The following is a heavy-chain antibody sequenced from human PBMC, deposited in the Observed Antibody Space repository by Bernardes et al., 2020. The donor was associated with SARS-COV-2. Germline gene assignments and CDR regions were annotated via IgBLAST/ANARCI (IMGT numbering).Heavy chain of an antibody. CDR1: GSSATNIY. V-gene: IGHV3-66*01. J-gene: IGHJ4*02. Sequence: GGSLRPSCPPSGSSATNIYMTWVRQAPGKGLEWVSPMLRVVTADYAETVKGRFTISRDSSKNTLYLQMNSRRAEDAAVYYCRRDRRGYFDSWGQGTLVTVSS. D-gene: IGHD3-10*01. CDR2: MLRVVTA. CDR3: RRDRRGYFDS.